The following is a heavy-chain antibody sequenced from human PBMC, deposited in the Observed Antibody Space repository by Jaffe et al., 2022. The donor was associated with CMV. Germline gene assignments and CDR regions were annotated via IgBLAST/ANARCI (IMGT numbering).Heavy chain of an antibody. CDR1: GGTFSSYA. J-gene: IGHJ5*02. D-gene: IGHD3-10*01. CDR3: ARGEKSPFHYGSGGNWFDP. V-gene: IGHV1-69*01. Sequence: QVQLVQSGAEVKKPGSSVKVSCKASGGTFSSYAISWVRQAPGQGLEWMGGIIPIFGTANYAQKFQGRVTITADESTSTAYMELSSLRSEDTAVYYCARGEKSPFHYGSGGNWFDPWGQGTLVTVSS. CDR2: IIPIFGTA.